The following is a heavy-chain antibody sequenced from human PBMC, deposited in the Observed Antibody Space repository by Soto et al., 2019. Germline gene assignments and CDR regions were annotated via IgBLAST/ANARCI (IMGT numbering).Heavy chain of an antibody. CDR2: IYYSGST. Sequence: QVQRQESGPGLVKPSQTLSLTCTVSGGSISSGDYYWSWIRQPPGKGLEWIGYIYYSGSTYNNPSLKSGVTIAVDTSTIQFSLKRSSVTTADTAVYYCARSVGSGFSSYWGQGTVVTVSS. CDR3: ARSVGSGFSSY. J-gene: IGHJ4*02. CDR1: GGSISSGDYY. V-gene: IGHV4-30-4*01. D-gene: IGHD3-10*01.